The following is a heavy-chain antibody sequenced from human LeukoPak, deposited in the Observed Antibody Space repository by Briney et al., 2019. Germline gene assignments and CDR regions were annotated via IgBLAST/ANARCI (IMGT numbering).Heavy chain of an antibody. CDR3: TSLYYYGSGSYSTDYYYYYMDV. CDR1: GFTFSGSA. CDR2: IRSKANSYAT. D-gene: IGHD3-10*01. Sequence: PGGSLRLSCAASGFTFSGSAMHWVRQASGKGREWVGRIRSKANSYATAYAASVKGSFTISRDDSKNTAYLQMNSLKTEDTAVYYCTSLYYYGSGSYSTDYYYYYMDVWGKGTTVTVSS. V-gene: IGHV3-73*01. J-gene: IGHJ6*03.